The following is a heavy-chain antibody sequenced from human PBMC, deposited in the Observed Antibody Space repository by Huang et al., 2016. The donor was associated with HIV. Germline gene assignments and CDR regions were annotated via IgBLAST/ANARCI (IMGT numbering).Heavy chain of an antibody. J-gene: IGHJ6*02. D-gene: IGHD1-7*01. CDR1: TFRFGAYW. V-gene: IGHV3-7*01. Sequence: VESGGRLVQPGGSIRLSCVGSTFRFGAYWMSWVRQSPGKGLEWVDNIKQDESEKYDVDSVKGRFNISRDNAKKVLFLEMNNVRVEDTATYYCATKTAAMDIWGQGTTVTVS. CDR2: IKQDESEK. CDR3: ATKTAAMDI.